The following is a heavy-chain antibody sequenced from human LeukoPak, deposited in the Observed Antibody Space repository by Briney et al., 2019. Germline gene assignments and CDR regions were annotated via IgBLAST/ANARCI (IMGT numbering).Heavy chain of an antibody. D-gene: IGHD4-17*01. Sequence: SETLSLTCTVSGGSISSSSYYWGWIRQPPGKGLEWIGSIYYSGSTYYNPSLKSRVTISVDTSKNQFSLKLSSVTAADTAVYYCAGMGNYGDYPHAFDIWGQGTMVTVSS. CDR2: IYYSGST. CDR3: AGMGNYGDYPHAFDI. CDR1: GGSISSSSYY. V-gene: IGHV4-39*01. J-gene: IGHJ3*02.